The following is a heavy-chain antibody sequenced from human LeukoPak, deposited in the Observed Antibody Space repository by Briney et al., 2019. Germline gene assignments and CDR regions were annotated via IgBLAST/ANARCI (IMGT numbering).Heavy chain of an antibody. CDR2: IWYGGSNK. CDR1: GFTFSSYG. D-gene: IGHD5-18*01. J-gene: IGHJ4*02. V-gene: IGHV3-33*03. CDR3: AKVDTAMALRAYFDY. Sequence: GGSLRLSCAASGFTFSSYGMHWVRQAPGKGLEWVAVIWYGGSNKYYADSVKGRFTISRDNAKNSLYLQMNSLRAEDTAVYYCAKVDTAMALRAYFDYWGQGTLVTVSS.